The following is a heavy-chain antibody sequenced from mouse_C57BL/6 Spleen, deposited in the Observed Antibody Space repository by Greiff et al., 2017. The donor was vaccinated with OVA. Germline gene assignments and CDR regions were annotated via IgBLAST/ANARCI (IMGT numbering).Heavy chain of an antibody. J-gene: IGHJ1*03. CDR2: IDPSASYT. CDR1: GYTFTSYW. V-gene: IGHV1-69*01. Sequence: QVQLQQPGAELVMPGASVKLSCKASGYTFTSYWMHWVKQRPGQGLEWIGEIDPSASYTNYNQKFKGKSTLTVDKSSSTAYMQLSSLTSEDSAVYYCARKLGGWYFDVWGTGTTVTVSS. D-gene: IGHD4-1*01. CDR3: ARKLGGWYFDV.